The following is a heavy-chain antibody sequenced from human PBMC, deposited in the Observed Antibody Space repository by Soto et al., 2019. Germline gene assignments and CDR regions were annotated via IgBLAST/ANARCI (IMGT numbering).Heavy chain of an antibody. CDR1: GFTFSSYA. V-gene: IGHV3-23*01. J-gene: IGHJ3*02. CDR3: AKGTYRDYVYWEPAFDI. D-gene: IGHD4-17*01. Sequence: EVQLLESGGGLVQPGGSLRLSCAASGFTFSSYAMSWVRQAPGKGLEWVSAISGSGSRTYYADSVKGRFTFSRDNSKKTLYLQMNSLRAEDTAVYFCAKGTYRDYVYWEPAFDIWGQGKMVTVSS. CDR2: ISGSGSRT.